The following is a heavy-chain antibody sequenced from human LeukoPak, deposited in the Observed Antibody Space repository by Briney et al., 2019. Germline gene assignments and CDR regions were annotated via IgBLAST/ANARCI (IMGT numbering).Heavy chain of an antibody. J-gene: IGHJ3*02. V-gene: IGHV3-43*02. CDR2: ISGDGSNT. Sequence: QAGGSLRLSCAASGFTFDDYAMHWVRQAPGKGLEWVSVISGDGSNTYYTDSVKGRFTISRDNSKDSLYLQMNSLRAEDTAVYYCARPAPYSSSWDAFDIWGQGTMVTVSS. CDR3: ARPAPYSSSWDAFDI. CDR1: GFTFDDYA. D-gene: IGHD6-13*01.